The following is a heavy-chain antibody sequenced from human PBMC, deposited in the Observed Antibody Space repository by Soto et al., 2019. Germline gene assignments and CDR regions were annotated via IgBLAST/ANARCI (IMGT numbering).Heavy chain of an antibody. J-gene: IGHJ4*02. CDR2: IYSGGST. CDR1: GFTVSSNY. Sequence: EVQLVESGGGLIQPGGSLRLSCAASGFTVSSNYMSWVRQAPGKGLEWVSVIYSGGSTYYADSVKGRFTISRDNSKNTLYLQMNSLRAEDPAVYSCARVNDFYDSSGYYALDSWGQGTLVTVSS. V-gene: IGHV3-53*01. D-gene: IGHD3-22*01. CDR3: ARVNDFYDSSGYYALDS.